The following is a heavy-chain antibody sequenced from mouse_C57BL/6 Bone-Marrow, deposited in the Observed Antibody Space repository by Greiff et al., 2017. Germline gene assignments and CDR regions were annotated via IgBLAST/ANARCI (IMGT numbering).Heavy chain of an antibody. V-gene: IGHV1-19*01. J-gene: IGHJ2*01. CDR3: ARDYFDY. CDR2: INPYNGGT. Sequence: EVKLMESGPVLVKPGASVKMSCKASGYTFTDYYMNWVKQSHGKSLEWIGVINPYNGGTSYNQKFKGKATLTVDKSSSTAYMELNSLTSEDSAVYYCARDYFDYWGKGTTLTVSS. CDR1: GYTFTDYY.